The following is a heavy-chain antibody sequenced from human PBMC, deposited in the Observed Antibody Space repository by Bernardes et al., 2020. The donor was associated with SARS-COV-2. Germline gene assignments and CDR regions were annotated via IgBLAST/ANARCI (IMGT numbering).Heavy chain of an antibody. J-gene: IGHJ4*02. CDR1: GFTFSDYY. CDR3: SRDPRVLDY. D-gene: IGHD2-2*03. V-gene: IGHV3-11*01. CDR2: ISGGGTDV. Sequence: GGSLRLSCAASGFTFSDYYMTWMRQAPGKGPECLSYISGGGTDVKYADSVKGRFTISRDNARNSLYFQLNSLRAEDTAMYYCSRDPRVLDYWGQGTLVTVSS.